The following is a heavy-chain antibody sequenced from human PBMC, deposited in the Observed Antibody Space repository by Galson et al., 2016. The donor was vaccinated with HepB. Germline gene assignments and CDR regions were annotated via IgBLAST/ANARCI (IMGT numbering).Heavy chain of an antibody. Sequence: SLRLSCAASGFTFSSYGIHWVRQAPGKGLEWVAVISHDGNNKFYADSVKGRFTISRDNSKNTLFLQLNSLRAEDTAVYDCAKDPYAVVSRPEYFKHWGQGTLVTGSS. J-gene: IGHJ1*01. CDR3: AKDPYAVVSRPEYFKH. CDR2: ISHDGNNK. CDR1: GFTFSSYG. D-gene: IGHD2-2*01. V-gene: IGHV3-30*18.